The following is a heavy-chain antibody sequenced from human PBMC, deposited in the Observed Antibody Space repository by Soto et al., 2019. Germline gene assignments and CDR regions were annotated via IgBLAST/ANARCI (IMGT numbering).Heavy chain of an antibody. V-gene: IGHV3-48*02. CDR2: ISSSSTI. J-gene: IGHJ4*02. Sequence: GGSLRLSCAASGFTFSSYSMNWVRQAPGKGLEWVSYISSSSTIYYADSVKGRFTISRDNAKNSLYLQMNSLRDEDTAVYYCARDQDSSSWYRLGFDYWGQGTLVTVSS. CDR1: GFTFSSYS. CDR3: ARDQDSSSWYRLGFDY. D-gene: IGHD6-13*01.